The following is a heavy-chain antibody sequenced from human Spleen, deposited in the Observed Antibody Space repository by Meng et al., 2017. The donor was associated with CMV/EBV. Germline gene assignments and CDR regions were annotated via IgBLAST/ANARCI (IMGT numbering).Heavy chain of an antibody. CDR2: IIPIFGTA. CDR3: ARAQGFLEWFLDY. D-gene: IGHD3-3*01. V-gene: IGHV1-69*05. J-gene: IGHJ4*02. CDR1: GDSRYA. Sequence: SCKASGDSRYAISWVRQAPGKGLEWMGGIIPIFGTANYAQKFQGRLTITTDESTSTTYMELSSLRPEDTAVYYCARAQGFLEWFLDYWGQGTLVTVSS.